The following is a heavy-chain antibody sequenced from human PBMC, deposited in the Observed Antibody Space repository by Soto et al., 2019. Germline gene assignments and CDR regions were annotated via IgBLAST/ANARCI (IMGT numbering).Heavy chain of an antibody. V-gene: IGHV3-30*18. Sequence: ESGGGVVQPGRSLRLSCAASGFTFSSYGMHWVRQAPGKGLEWVAVISYDGSNKYYADSVKGRFTISRDNSKNTLYLQMNSLRAEDTAVYYCAKDSFGGYCSGGSCYAFDYWGQGTLVTVSS. CDR3: AKDSFGGYCSGGSCYAFDY. CDR2: ISYDGSNK. CDR1: GFTFSSYG. D-gene: IGHD2-15*01. J-gene: IGHJ4*02.